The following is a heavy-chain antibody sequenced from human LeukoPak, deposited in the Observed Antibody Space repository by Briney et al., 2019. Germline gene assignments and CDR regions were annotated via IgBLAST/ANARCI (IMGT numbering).Heavy chain of an antibody. CDR3: ARGVGGGWKVFDY. Sequence: SQTLSLTFAISGDNVSSNSATWSWLRQSPSRGLEWLGRTYNRSKWYSDYAVSVKGRITINPDTSKNQFSLQLNSVTPEDTAVYYCARGVGGGWKVFDYWGQGTLVTVSS. J-gene: IGHJ4*02. D-gene: IGHD2-15*01. CDR1: GDNVSSNSAT. CDR2: TYNRSKWYS. V-gene: IGHV6-1*01.